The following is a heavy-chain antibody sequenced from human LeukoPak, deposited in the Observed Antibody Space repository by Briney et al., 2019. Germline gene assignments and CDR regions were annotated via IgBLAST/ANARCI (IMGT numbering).Heavy chain of an antibody. CDR1: GASISSYY. Sequence: PSETLSLTCTVSGASISSYYWSWSRQPPGKGLEWIGYIYYSGSTNYNPSLKSRVTISVDTSKNQFSLNLSSVTAADMAVYYCARRVGHSYGFDYWGQGTVVTVSS. CDR3: ARRVGHSYGFDY. D-gene: IGHD5-18*01. V-gene: IGHV4-59*08. CDR2: IYYSGST. J-gene: IGHJ4*02.